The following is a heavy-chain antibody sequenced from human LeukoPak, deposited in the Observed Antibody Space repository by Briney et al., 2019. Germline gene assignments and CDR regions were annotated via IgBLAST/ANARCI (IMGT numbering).Heavy chain of an antibody. D-gene: IGHD5-18*01. CDR1: GFTFSSSA. Sequence: GGSLRLSCAASGFTFSSSAMSWVRQAPGKGLEWVSAISNNGGYTYYADSVQGRFTISRDNSKSTLCLQMNSLRAEDTAVYYCAGSYGPYYYYGMDVWGQGTTVTVSS. CDR2: ISNNGGYT. J-gene: IGHJ6*02. CDR3: AGSYGPYYYYGMDV. V-gene: IGHV3-23*01.